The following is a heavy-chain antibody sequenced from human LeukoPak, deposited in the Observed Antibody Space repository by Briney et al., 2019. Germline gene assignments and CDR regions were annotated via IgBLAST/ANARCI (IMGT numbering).Heavy chain of an antibody. CDR1: GFTFSSYG. CDR2: IWYDGSNK. D-gene: IGHD6-13*01. V-gene: IGHV3-33*01. Sequence: GRSLRLSCAASGFTFSSYGMHWVRQAPGKGLEWVAVIWYDGSNKYYADSVKGRFTISRDNSKNTLYLQMSSLRAEDTAVYYCARVQGVTAAAAPFDYCYQGTLVTVSS. J-gene: IGHJ4*02. CDR3: ARVQGVTAAAAPFDY.